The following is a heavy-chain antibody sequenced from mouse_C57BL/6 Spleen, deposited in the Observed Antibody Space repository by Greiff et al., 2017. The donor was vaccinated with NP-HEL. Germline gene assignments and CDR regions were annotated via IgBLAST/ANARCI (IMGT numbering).Heavy chain of an antibody. J-gene: IGHJ2*01. CDR1: GFTFSNYW. D-gene: IGHD1-1*01. V-gene: IGHV6-3*01. CDR3: IRSYYGSSFDY. Sequence: EVKLQESGGGLVQPGGSMKLSCVASGFTFSNYWMNWVRQSPEKGLEWVAQIRLKSDNYATHYAESVKGRFTISRDDSKSSVYLQMNNVRAEDTGIYYCIRSYYGSSFDYWGQGTTLTVSS. CDR2: IRLKSDNYAT.